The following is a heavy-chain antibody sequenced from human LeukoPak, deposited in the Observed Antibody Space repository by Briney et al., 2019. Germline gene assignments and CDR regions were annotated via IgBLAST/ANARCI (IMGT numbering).Heavy chain of an antibody. D-gene: IGHD2-15*01. CDR2: IIPIFGTA. J-gene: IGHJ4*02. Sequence: SVKVSCKASGGAFSSYAISWVRQAPGQGLEWMGGIIPIFGTANYAQKFQGRVTITTDESTSTAYMELSSLRSEDTAVYYCARDLTWCSGGSCPEINWGQGTLVTVSS. CDR1: GGAFSSYA. V-gene: IGHV1-69*05. CDR3: ARDLTWCSGGSCPEIN.